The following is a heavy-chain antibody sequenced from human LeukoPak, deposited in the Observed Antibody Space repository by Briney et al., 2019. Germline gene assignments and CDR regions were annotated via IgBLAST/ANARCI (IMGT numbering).Heavy chain of an antibody. V-gene: IGHV1-69*13. Sequence: ASVKVSCKASGGTFSSYAISWVRQAPGQGLEWMGGIIPIFGTANYAQKFQGRVTITADESTSTAYMELSSLRSEDTAVYYCARGRVVREPRDYYGMDVWGKGTTVTVSS. J-gene: IGHJ6*04. CDR1: GGTFSSYA. CDR3: ARGRVVREPRDYYGMDV. CDR2: IIPIFGTA. D-gene: IGHD3-10*01.